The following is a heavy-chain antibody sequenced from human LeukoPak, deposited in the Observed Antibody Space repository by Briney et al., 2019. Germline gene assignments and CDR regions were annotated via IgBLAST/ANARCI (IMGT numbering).Heavy chain of an antibody. D-gene: IGHD2-21*02. V-gene: IGHV3-23*01. Sequence: GSLRLSCAASGVTVSSHAMSGGRQAPRKGLEGGSSISGSGGSTYSADSGKGRFTISRDNSKNTLNLQMNTMRAEDSAVYYCAKAQGGHCYVLGFWGQGTPVTVSS. CDR3: AKAQGGHCYVLGF. CDR2: ISGSGGST. CDR1: GVTVSSHA. J-gene: IGHJ4*02.